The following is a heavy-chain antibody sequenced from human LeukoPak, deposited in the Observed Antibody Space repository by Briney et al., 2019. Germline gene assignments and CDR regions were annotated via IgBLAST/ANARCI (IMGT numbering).Heavy chain of an antibody. V-gene: IGHV3-30*19. J-gene: IGHJ3*02. Sequence: GGSLRLSXAASGFAFSSYGIHWVRQVPGKGLEWVLFISYDGTNKYYTDSVKGRFTISRDNAKNTLYLQMNSLRAEDTAVYYCAKATGATVYNAFDIWGQGTMVTVSS. D-gene: IGHD1-26*01. CDR2: ISYDGTNK. CDR1: GFAFSSYG. CDR3: AKATGATVYNAFDI.